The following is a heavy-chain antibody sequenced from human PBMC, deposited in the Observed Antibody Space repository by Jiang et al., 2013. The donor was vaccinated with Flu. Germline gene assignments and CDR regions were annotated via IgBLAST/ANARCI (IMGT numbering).Heavy chain of an antibody. V-gene: IGHV2-5*08. J-gene: IGHJ4*02. CDR1: GFSLSTGGMC. D-gene: IGHD3-10*01. CDR2: IYWDGDE. CDR3: AHRAGLMASFDY. Sequence: KPTQTLTLTCTFSGFSLSTGGMCVSWVRQPPGKALEWLALIYWDGDERYSPSLRSRLTITKDTSKNXVVLTMTNMDPVDTATYYCAHRAGLMASFDYWGQGTLVTVSS.